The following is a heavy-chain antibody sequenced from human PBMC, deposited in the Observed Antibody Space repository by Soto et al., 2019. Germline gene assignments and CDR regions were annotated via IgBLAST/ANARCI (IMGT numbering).Heavy chain of an antibody. CDR3: ASLPTDGMLSDFDY. D-gene: IGHD2-8*01. J-gene: IGHJ4*02. CDR2: IYYSGST. Sequence: SETLSLTCTVSGGSISSSSYYWGWIRQPPGKGLEWIGSIYYSGSTYYNPSLKSRVTISVDTSKNQFSLKLSSVTAADTAVYYCASLPTDGMLSDFDYWGQGTLVTVSS. V-gene: IGHV4-39*01. CDR1: GGSISSSSYY.